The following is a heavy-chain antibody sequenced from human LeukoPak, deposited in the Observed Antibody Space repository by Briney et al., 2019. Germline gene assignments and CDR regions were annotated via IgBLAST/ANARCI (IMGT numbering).Heavy chain of an antibody. CDR3: ARDLGYYGSGSPLFDY. D-gene: IGHD3-10*01. J-gene: IGHJ4*02. CDR1: GGSISSGDYY. Sequence: SETLSLTCTVSGGSISSGDYYWSWIRQPPGKGLEWIGYIYYSGSTYYNPSLKGRVTISVDTSKNQFSLKLSSVTAADTAVYYCARDLGYYGSGSPLFDYWGQGTLVTVSS. CDR2: IYYSGST. V-gene: IGHV4-30-4*08.